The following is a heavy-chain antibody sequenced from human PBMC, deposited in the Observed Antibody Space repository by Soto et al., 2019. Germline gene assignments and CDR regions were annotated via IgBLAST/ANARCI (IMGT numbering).Heavy chain of an antibody. D-gene: IGHD3-9*01. V-gene: IGHV3-74*01. J-gene: IGHJ6*02. CDR2: SNSDGSST. CDR1: GFTFSGYW. CDR3: ARLPWGRYFDWLPDYGMDV. Sequence: GGSLRLSCTASGFTFSGYWMHWVRQAPGKGLVWVSHSNSDGSSTSYADSVKGRFTISRDNAKNTLYLQMNSLRAEDTAVYYCARLPWGRYFDWLPDYGMDVWGQGTTVTVS.